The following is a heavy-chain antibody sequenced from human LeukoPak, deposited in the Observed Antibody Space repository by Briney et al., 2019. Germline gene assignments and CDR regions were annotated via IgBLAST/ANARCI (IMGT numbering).Heavy chain of an antibody. CDR3: ARLDVVVVAASPYYFDY. Sequence: RGESLKISCKGSGYSFTSYWIGCVRQMPGKGLEWMGIIYPGDSDTRYSPSFQGQVTISADKSISTAYLQWSSLKASDTAMYYCARLDVVVVAASPYYFDYWGQGTLVTVSS. D-gene: IGHD2-15*01. V-gene: IGHV5-51*01. CDR2: IYPGDSDT. CDR1: GYSFTSYW. J-gene: IGHJ4*02.